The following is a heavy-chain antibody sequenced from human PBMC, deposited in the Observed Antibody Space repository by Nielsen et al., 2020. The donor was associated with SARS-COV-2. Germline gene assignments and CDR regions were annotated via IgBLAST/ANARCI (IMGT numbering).Heavy chain of an antibody. D-gene: IGHD2-21*01. CDR2: IYYSGST. CDR3: ARVNPNRIFIYYMDV. CDR1: GGSISSSSYY. Sequence: SETLSLTCTVSGGSISSSSYYWGWIRQPPGKGLEWIGSIYYSGSTYYNPSLKSRVTISLDTSRKHFSLDLRSVTAADTAIYYCARVNPNRIFIYYMDVWGTGTTVTVSS. J-gene: IGHJ6*03. V-gene: IGHV4-39*07.